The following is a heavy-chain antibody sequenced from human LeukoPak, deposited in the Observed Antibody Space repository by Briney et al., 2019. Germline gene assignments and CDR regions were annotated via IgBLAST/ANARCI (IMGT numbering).Heavy chain of an antibody. V-gene: IGHV4-4*09. CDR2: IYTSGST. CDR3: ARQGLDGSGGSCYSYWYLDL. Sequence: SETLSLTCTVSGGSISSYYWSWIRQPPGKGLEWIGYIYTSGSTNYNPSLKSRVTISVDTSKNQFSLKLSSVTAADTAVYYCARQGLDGSGGSCYSYWYLDLWGRGTLVTVSS. J-gene: IGHJ2*01. D-gene: IGHD2-15*01. CDR1: GGSISSYY.